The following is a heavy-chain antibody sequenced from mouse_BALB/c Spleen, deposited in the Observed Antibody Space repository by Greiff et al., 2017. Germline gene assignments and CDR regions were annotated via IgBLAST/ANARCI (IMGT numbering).Heavy chain of an antibody. CDR2: IDPENGNT. Sequence: VQLQQSGAELVRPGALVKLSCKASGFNIKDYYMHWVKQRPEQGLEWIGWIDPENGNTIYDPKFQGKASITADTSSNTAYLQLSSLTSEDTAVYYCARRLNDFDYWGQGTTLTVSS. J-gene: IGHJ2*01. V-gene: IGHV14-1*02. CDR1: GFNIKDYY. CDR3: ARRLNDFDY. D-gene: IGHD2-2*01.